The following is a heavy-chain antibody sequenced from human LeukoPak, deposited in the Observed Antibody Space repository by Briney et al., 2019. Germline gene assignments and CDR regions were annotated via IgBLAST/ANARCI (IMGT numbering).Heavy chain of an antibody. CDR2: ISVYNDNT. V-gene: IGHV1-18*01. Sequence: GASVKVSCKASGYTFTSYGISWVRQAPGQGLEWMGWISVYNDNTNYAQKLQGRVTMTTDTSTSTVYMEVRSLRSEDTAVYYCARDNSVGDIAWWFDPWGQGTLVTVSS. D-gene: IGHD3-16*02. CDR1: GYTFTSYG. CDR3: ARDNSVGDIAWWFDP. J-gene: IGHJ5*02.